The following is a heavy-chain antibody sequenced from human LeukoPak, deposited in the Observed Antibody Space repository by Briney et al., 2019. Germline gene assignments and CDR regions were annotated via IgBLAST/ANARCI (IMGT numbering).Heavy chain of an antibody. CDR2: ISGSGGST. CDR1: GFTFNSYA. D-gene: IGHD3-3*01. CDR3: AKEAYDFWSGYYFLLDY. V-gene: IGHV3-23*01. J-gene: IGHJ4*02. Sequence: GGSLRLSCAASGFTFNSYAMSWVRQAPGKGLEWVSAISGSGGSTYYADSVKGRFTISRDNSKNTLYLQMNSLRAEDTAVYYCAKEAYDFWSGYYFLLDYWGQGTLVTVSS.